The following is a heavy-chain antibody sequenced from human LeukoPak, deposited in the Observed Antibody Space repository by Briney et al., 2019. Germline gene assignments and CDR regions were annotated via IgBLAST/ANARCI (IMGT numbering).Heavy chain of an antibody. D-gene: IGHD3-3*01. CDR2: ISGSGGST. Sequence: GGSLRLSCAASGFTFSSYWMSWVRQAPGKGLEWVSAISGSGGSTYYADSVKGRFTISRDNSKNTLYLQMNSLRAEDTAVYYCAKGDFWSGYSGADYWGQGTLVTVSS. V-gene: IGHV3-23*01. J-gene: IGHJ4*02. CDR1: GFTFSSYW. CDR3: AKGDFWSGYSGADY.